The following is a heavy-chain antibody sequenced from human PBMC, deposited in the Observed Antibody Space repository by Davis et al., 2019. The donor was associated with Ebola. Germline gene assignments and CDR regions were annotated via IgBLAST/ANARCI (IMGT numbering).Heavy chain of an antibody. J-gene: IGHJ6*03. CDR2: IYYSGST. V-gene: IGHV4-31*03. D-gene: IGHD2-2*01. CDR3: ARGSGYCSSTSCPYGYYYYYMDV. CDR1: GGSISSGGYY. Sequence: PSETLSLTCTVSGGSISSGGYYWSWIRQHPGKGLEWIGYIYYSGSTYYNPSLKSRVTISVDTSKNQFSLKLSSVTAADTAVYYCARGSGYCSSTSCPYGYYYYYMDVWGKGTTVTVSS.